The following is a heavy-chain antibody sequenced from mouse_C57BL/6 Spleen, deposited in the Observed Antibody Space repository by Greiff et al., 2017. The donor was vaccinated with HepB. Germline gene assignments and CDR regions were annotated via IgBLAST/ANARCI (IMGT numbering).Heavy chain of an antibody. Sequence: EVKLVESGGGLVQPGGSLSLSCAASGFTFTDYYMSWVRQPPGKALEWLGFIRNKANGYTTEYSASVKGRFTISRDNSQSILYLQMNALRAEDSATYYCASLYDGYPWTMDYWGQGTSVTVSS. CDR1: GFTFTDYY. V-gene: IGHV7-3*01. D-gene: IGHD2-3*01. CDR3: ASLYDGYPWTMDY. CDR2: IRNKANGYTT. J-gene: IGHJ4*01.